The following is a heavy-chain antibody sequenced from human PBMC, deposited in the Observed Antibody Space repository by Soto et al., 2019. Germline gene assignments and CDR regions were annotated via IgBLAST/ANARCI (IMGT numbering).Heavy chain of an antibody. CDR1: GGSISSGGYS. J-gene: IGHJ5*02. CDR2: IYHSGST. D-gene: IGHD2-15*01. V-gene: IGHV4-30-2*01. CDR3: ATQANLAAEDNWFDP. Sequence: SETLSLTCAVSGGSISSGGYSWGWIRQPPGKGLEWIGYIYHSGSTYYNPSLKSRVTISVDRSKNQFSLKLSSVTAADTAVYYCATQANLAAEDNWFDPWGQGTLVTVSS.